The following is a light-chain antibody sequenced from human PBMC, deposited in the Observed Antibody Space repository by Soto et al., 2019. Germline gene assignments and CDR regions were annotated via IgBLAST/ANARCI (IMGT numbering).Light chain of an antibody. CDR3: QQSYSTPLT. CDR2: AAS. J-gene: IGKJ4*01. V-gene: IGKV1-39*01. CDR1: QRISSY. Sequence: DIQMTQSPSSLSASVEDRVTITCRASQRISSYLNWYQQKPGKAPKLLIYAASSLQSGVPSRFSGSGSGTDFTLTISSLQPEDFATYYCQQSYSTPLTFGGGTKVDIK.